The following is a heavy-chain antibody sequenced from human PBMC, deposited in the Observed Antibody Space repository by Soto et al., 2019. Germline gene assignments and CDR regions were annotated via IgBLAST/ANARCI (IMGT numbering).Heavy chain of an antibody. CDR1: GFTLTTYA. CDR2: MNGAATST. CDR3: ARGGAYRYKCCMDV. Sequence: QLSESGGGLLQPGGSLTLSCAASGFTLTTYAMTWVRQPPGKGLEWVSAMNGAATSTSYADSVKGRFTTSRDNSKNTIDLEMNTLRPEDTAVYYCARGGAYRYKCCMDVWGQGTTVIVSS. J-gene: IGHJ6*02. V-gene: IGHV3-23*05. D-gene: IGHD5-18*01.